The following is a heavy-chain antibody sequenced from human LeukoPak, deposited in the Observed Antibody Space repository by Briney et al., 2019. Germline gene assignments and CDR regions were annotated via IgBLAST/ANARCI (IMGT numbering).Heavy chain of an antibody. J-gene: IGHJ3*02. CDR2: INPNNGGT. Sequence: ASVKVSCKASGYTFTGYYIHWVRQAPGQGLDWMGRINPNNGGTNYAQKFQGRVTMTRDMSMSTAYTELSRLRFDDTAVYYCAGEDNSSGYRPFNIWGQGTMVTVPS. CDR3: AGEDNSSGYRPFNI. V-gene: IGHV1-2*06. CDR1: GYTFTGYY. D-gene: IGHD3-22*01.